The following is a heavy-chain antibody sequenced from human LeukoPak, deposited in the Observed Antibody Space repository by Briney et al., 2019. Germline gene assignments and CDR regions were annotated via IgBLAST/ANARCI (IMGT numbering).Heavy chain of an antibody. CDR2: IYYSGGT. CDR1: GGSISSYY. Sequence: SETLSLTCTVSGGSISSYYRSWIRQPPGKGLEWIGYIYYSGGTNYNPSLKSRVTISVDKSKNQFSLKLSSVTAADTAVYYCAREGSSGYSYGFGSWIFDYWGQGTLVTVSS. D-gene: IGHD5-18*01. V-gene: IGHV4-59*12. CDR3: AREGSSGYSYGFGSWIFDY. J-gene: IGHJ4*02.